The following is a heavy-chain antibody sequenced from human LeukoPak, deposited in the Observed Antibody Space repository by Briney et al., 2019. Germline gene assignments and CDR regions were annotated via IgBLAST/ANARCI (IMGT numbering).Heavy chain of an antibody. J-gene: IGHJ3*02. CDR3: AREALWFGHAFDI. V-gene: IGHV1-3*04. CDR1: GYTFTTYA. D-gene: IGHD3-10*01. Sequence: ASVKVSCKASGYTFTTYAMHWARQAPGQRLEWMGWINTGNGNTKYSQKFQGRVTITRDTSASTAYMELSSLRSEDTAVYYCAREALWFGHAFDIWGQGTMVTVSS. CDR2: INTGNGNT.